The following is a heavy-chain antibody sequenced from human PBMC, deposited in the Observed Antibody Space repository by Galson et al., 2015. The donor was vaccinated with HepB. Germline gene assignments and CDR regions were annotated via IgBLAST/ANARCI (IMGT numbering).Heavy chain of an antibody. D-gene: IGHD7-27*01. J-gene: IGHJ3*02. Sequence: TLSLTCTVSGGSISSGCYYWSWIRQHPGKGLEWIGYIYYSGSTYYNPSLKSRVTISVDTSKNQFSLKLSSVTAADTAVYYCARVFPELGSLGGDAFDIWGQGTMVTVSS. CDR2: IYYSGST. V-gene: IGHV4-31*03. CDR3: ARVFPELGSLGGDAFDI. CDR1: GGSISSGCYY.